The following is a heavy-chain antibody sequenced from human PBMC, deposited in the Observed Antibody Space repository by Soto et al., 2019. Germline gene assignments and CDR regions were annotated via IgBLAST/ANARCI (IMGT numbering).Heavy chain of an antibody. CDR2: INHSGST. Sequence: SETLSLTCAVYGGSFSGYYWSWIRQPPGKGLEWIGEINHSGSTNYNPSLKSRVTISVDTSKNQFSLKLSSVTAADTAVYYCARSPRGYYYGSGSRGYYLDDWRPGT. CDR3: ARSPRGYYYGSGSRGYYLDD. V-gene: IGHV4-34*01. J-gene: IGHJ4*02. CDR1: GGSFSGYY. D-gene: IGHD3-10*01.